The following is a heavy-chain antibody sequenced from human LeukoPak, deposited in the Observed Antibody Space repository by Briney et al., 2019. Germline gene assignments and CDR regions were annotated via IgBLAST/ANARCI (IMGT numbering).Heavy chain of an antibody. D-gene: IGHD1-26*01. CDR2: ISGSGGST. Sequence: PGGSLRLXCAASGFTFSSYAMSWVRQAPGKGLEWVSAISGSGGSTYYADSEKGRFTISRDNSKNTLYLQMNSLRAEDTAVYYCAKAVGAPDAFDIWGQGTMVTVSS. CDR1: GFTFSSYA. J-gene: IGHJ3*02. CDR3: AKAVGAPDAFDI. V-gene: IGHV3-23*01.